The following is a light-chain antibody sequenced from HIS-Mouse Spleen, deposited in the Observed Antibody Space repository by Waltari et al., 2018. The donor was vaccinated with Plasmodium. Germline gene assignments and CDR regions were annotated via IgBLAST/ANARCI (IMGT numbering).Light chain of an antibody. V-gene: IGKV1D-8*02. CDR1: QGISNS. J-gene: IGKJ1*01. CDR3: QQYYSYPRT. Sequence: IWQTPSPFFASVSTGVTVTSSFRMSQGISNSLAWYQQKPGKAPELLIYAASTLQSGVPSRFSGSGSGTEFTLTISCLQSEDFATYYCQQYYSYPRTFGQGTKVEIK. CDR2: AAS.